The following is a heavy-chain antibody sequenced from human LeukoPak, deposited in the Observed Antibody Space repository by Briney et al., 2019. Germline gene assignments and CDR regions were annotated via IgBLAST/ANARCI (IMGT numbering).Heavy chain of an antibody. J-gene: IGHJ5*02. CDR3: ARHLLRYFDLNWFDP. D-gene: IGHD3-9*01. V-gene: IGHV4-59*08. CDR2: IYYSGST. Sequence: SETLSLTCTASGGSISSYYWSWIRQPPGKGLEWIGYIYYSGSTNYNPSLKSRVTISVDTSKNQFSLMLSSVTAADTAVYYCARHLLRYFDLNWFDPWGQGTLVTVSS. CDR1: GGSISSYY.